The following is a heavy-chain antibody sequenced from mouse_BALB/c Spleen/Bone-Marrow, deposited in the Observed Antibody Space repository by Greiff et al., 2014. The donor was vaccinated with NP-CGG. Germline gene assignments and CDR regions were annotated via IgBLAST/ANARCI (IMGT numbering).Heavy chain of an antibody. Sequence: EVHLVESGPELVKPGASVKISCKTSGYTFTEYTMHWVKQSHGKSLEWIGGINPNNGGTSYNQKFKGKATLTVDKSSSTAYTELRSLTSEDSAVYYCARRGGSSYAMDYWGQGTSVTVSS. CDR3: ARRGGSSYAMDY. CDR2: INPNNGGT. D-gene: IGHD1-1*01. J-gene: IGHJ4*01. CDR1: GYTFTEYT. V-gene: IGHV1-18*01.